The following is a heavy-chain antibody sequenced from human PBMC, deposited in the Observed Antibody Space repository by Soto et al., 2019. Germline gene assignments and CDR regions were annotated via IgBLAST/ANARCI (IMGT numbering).Heavy chain of an antibody. CDR1: GYTFTSYG. CDR3: ARAPGYYYYMDV. J-gene: IGHJ6*03. V-gene: IGHV1-18*01. Sequence: QVPLVQSGAEVKKPGASVKVSCKASGYTFTSYGISWVRQAPGQGLEWMGWISAYNGNTNYAQKLQGRVTMTTDTSTXXAXXELXSLRSDDTAVYYCARAPGYYYYMDVWGKGTTVTVSS. CDR2: ISAYNGNT.